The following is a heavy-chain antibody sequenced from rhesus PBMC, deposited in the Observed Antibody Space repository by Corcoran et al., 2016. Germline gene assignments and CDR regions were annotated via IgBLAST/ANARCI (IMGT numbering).Heavy chain of an antibody. V-gene: IGHV3S26*01. Sequence: DVQLVESGGGLVKPGGSLRLSCVASGFTFSSYVMHWARQAPGKGLEWVYVISENGGIKYYADSVKGRFTISRDNAKNSLFLQMNSLRAEDTAVYYCTSSGIAAAANFDYWGQGVLVTVSS. CDR2: ISENGGIK. D-gene: IGHD6-25*01. J-gene: IGHJ4*01. CDR1: GFTFSSYV. CDR3: TSSGIAAAANFDY.